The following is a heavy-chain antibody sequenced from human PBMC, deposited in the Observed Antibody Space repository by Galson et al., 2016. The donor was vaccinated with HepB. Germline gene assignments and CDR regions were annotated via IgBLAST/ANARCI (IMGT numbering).Heavy chain of an antibody. Sequence: SLRLSCAASGFTFSSYSMHWVRQAPGKGLEWVAVISYDGSDKYYPDSVKGRFTISRDNSKNTLYLQMNSLRAEDTAVYYCARDLYYYDSSGHLDYWGQGTLVTVSS. CDR2: ISYDGSDK. D-gene: IGHD3-22*01. V-gene: IGHV3-30*04. J-gene: IGHJ4*02. CDR1: GFTFSSYS. CDR3: ARDLYYYDSSGHLDY.